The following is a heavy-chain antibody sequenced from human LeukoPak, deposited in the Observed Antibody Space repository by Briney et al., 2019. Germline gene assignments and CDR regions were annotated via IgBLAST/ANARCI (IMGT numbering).Heavy chain of an antibody. V-gene: IGHV4-59*01. CDR3: ASSVDTAMAHYYYYGMDV. CDR2: IYYSGST. Sequence: SETLSLTCTVSGGSINFYYWSWIRQPPGKGLEWIGYIYYSGSTNYNPSLKSRVTISVDTSKNQFSLKLSSVTAADTAVYYCASSVDTAMAHYYYYGMDVWGQGTTVTVSS. CDR1: GGSINFYY. J-gene: IGHJ6*02. D-gene: IGHD5-18*01.